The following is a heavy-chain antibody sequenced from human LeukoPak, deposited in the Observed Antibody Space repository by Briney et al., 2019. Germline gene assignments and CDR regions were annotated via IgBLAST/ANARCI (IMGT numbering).Heavy chain of an antibody. CDR2: IFHSGVT. D-gene: IGHD3-10*01. CDR3: ARLSSIVLLWFGTNAFDI. V-gene: IGHV4-39*07. J-gene: IGHJ3*02. Sequence: SETLSLTCSVSGGSIISSSHYWGWIRQPPGKGLEWIGSIFHSGVTNYNPSLKSRVTISVDTSKNQFSLKLSSVTAADTAVYYCARLSSIVLLWFGTNAFDIWGQGTMVTVSS. CDR1: GGSIISSSHY.